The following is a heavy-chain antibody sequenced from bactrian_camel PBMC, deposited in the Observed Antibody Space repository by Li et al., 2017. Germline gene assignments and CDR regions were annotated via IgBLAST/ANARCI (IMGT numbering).Heavy chain of an antibody. V-gene: IGHV3S6*01. D-gene: IGHD4*01. CDR1: GFTLGNNW. Sequence: HVQLVESGGGLVQPRGSLRLSCAASGFTLGNNWMHWVRQAPGKGLEWVSSIYTADGGTRSADSVKGRFTISRDNTKNMLYLQMNSLKSEDTALYYCATCSPTETQYSDSDHWGHGTQVTVS. CDR3: ATCSPTETQYSDSDH. CDR2: IYTADGGT. J-gene: IGHJ4*01.